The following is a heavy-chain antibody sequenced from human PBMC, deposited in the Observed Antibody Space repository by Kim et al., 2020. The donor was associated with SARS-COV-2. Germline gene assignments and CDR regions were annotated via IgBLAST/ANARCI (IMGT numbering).Heavy chain of an antibody. CDR3: TTDRSHQQQLAHDY. V-gene: IGHV3-15*01. CDR2: IKSKTDGGTT. CDR1: GFTFSNAW. J-gene: IGHJ4*02. Sequence: GGSLRLSCAASGFTFSNAWMSWVRQAPGKGLEWVGRIKSKTDGGTTDYAAPVKGRFTISRDDSKNTLYLQMNSLKTEDTAVYYCTTDRSHQQQLAHDYWGQGTLVTVSS. D-gene: IGHD6-13*01.